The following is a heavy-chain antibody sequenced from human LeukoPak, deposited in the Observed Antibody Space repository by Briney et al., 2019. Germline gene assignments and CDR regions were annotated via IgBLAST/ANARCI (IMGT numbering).Heavy chain of an antibody. CDR2: ISSSSSYI. CDR3: ARGMWTSIDY. Sequence: GGSLTLSCAASGFTFSSYSMNWVRQAPGKGLEWVSSISSSSSYIYYADSVKGRFTISSDNAKNSLYLQMNSLRAEDTAVYYCARGMWTSIDYWGQGTLVTVSS. D-gene: IGHD2-21*01. CDR1: GFTFSSYS. J-gene: IGHJ4*02. V-gene: IGHV3-21*01.